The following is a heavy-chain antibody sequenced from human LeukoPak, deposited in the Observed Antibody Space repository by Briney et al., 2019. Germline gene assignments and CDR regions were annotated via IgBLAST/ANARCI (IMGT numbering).Heavy chain of an antibody. Sequence: GRSLRLSCAASGFTFSSYAMHWVRQAPGKGLEWVAVISYDGSNKYYADSVKGRFTISRDNSKNTLYLQMNSLRAEDAAVYYCTRGRISSSYYYFDYWGQGTLVTVSS. CDR2: ISYDGSNK. J-gene: IGHJ4*02. CDR3: TRGRISSSYYYFDY. V-gene: IGHV3-30-3*01. CDR1: GFTFSSYA. D-gene: IGHD6-13*01.